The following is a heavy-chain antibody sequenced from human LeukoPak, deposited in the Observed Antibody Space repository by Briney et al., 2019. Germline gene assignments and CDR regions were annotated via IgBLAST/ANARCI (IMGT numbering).Heavy chain of an antibody. D-gene: IGHD2-2*01. V-gene: IGHV1-69*13. CDR1: GGTFSSYA. J-gene: IGHJ3*02. CDR2: IIPIFGTA. Sequence: SVKVSCKASGGTFSSYAISWVRQAPGQGLEWMGGIIPIFGTANYAQKFQGRVTITADESTSTAYMELSSLRSEDTAVYYCARDRIVVVPAVGDAFDIWGQGTMVTVSS. CDR3: ARDRIVVVPAVGDAFDI.